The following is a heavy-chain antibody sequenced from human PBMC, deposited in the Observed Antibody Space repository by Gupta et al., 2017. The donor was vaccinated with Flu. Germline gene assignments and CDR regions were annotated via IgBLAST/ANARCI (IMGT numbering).Heavy chain of an antibody. D-gene: IGHD6-19*01. Sequence: EEQLVESGGGLVQPGGSLRFSCAASGFIFCSYAMSWVRQAPGKGLEWVSTIPGGIGRTYYADSLKGRFSTSRDNSKDILYREMNNLRVEDTAVCYCAKSAYNSVAWDSMDVWGQGTTVIASS. CDR1: GFIFCSYA. J-gene: IGHJ6*02. V-gene: IGHV3-23*04. CDR2: IPGGIGRT. CDR3: AKSAYNSVAWDSMDV.